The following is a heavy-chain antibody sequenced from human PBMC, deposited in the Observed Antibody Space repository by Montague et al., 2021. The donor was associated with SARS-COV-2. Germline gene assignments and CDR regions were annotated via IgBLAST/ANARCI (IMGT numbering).Heavy chain of an antibody. CDR1: GGSISSSSYY. D-gene: IGHD3-10*01. CDR3: ARWAALIYYYGLDV. Sequence: SETLSLTCTVSGGSISSSSYYWGWIRQPPGKGLEWIGSIYYSGSTYYNPSLKSRVTISVDTSKNQFSLKLSSVTAADTAVYYCARWAALIYYYGLDVWGRGTTVTVSS. CDR2: IYYSGST. J-gene: IGHJ6*02. V-gene: IGHV4-39*01.